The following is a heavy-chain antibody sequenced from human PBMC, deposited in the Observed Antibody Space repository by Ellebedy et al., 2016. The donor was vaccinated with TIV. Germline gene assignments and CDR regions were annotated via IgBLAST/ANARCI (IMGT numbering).Heavy chain of an antibody. CDR2: ISNTGSRT. CDR3: SKGKGRDSDSRATQYYFDY. J-gene: IGHJ4*02. CDR1: RFSCSNYA. Sequence: PGGSLRLSCAASRFSCSNYAMSWVRQAPGKGLEWVSNISNTGSRTYYENSVEGRFIISRDNSKRTLYLQMNSLRAEDTAVYYYSKGKGRDSDSRATQYYFDYWGQGTLVTVSS. D-gene: IGHD3-22*01. V-gene: IGHV3-23*01.